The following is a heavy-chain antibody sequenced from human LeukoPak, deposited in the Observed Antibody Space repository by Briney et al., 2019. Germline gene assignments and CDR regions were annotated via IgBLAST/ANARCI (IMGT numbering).Heavy chain of an antibody. D-gene: IGHD5-24*01. J-gene: IGHJ4*02. CDR3: ARQGRWLQATDY. Sequence: PSETLSLTCAVYGGSFSGYYWSWIRQPPGKGLEWIGEINHSGSTSYNPSLKSRVTISVDTSKNQFSLKLSSVTAADTAVYYCARQGRWLQATDYWGQGTLVTVSS. CDR2: INHSGST. CDR1: GGSFSGYY. V-gene: IGHV4-34*01.